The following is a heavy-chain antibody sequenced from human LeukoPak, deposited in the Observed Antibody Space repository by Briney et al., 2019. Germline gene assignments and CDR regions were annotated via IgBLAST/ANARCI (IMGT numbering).Heavy chain of an antibody. CDR1: GGTFSSYA. Sequence: SVKVSCKASGGTFSSYAISWVRQAPGQGLEWMGGIIPIFGTANYAQKFQGRVTMTRDMSTSTVYMELNSLRSEDTAVYYCARDLAKGQLLWFGELSPPDYWGQGTLVTVSS. D-gene: IGHD3-10*01. J-gene: IGHJ4*02. CDR3: ARDLAKGQLLWFGELSPPDY. V-gene: IGHV1-69*05. CDR2: IIPIFGTA.